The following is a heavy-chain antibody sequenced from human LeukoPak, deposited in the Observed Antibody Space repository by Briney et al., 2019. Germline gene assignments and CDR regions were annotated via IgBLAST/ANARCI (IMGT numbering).Heavy chain of an antibody. CDR2: IYYSGST. CDR1: GGSISSGDYY. D-gene: IGHD6-13*01. Sequence: SETLSLTCAVSGGSISSGDYYWSWIRQHPGKGLEWIGYIYYSGSTYYNPSLKSRVTISVDTSKNQFSLNLSSVTAADTAVYYCARVARYSSSWYWFDPWGQGILVTVSS. J-gene: IGHJ5*02. V-gene: IGHV4-31*11. CDR3: ARVARYSSSWYWFDP.